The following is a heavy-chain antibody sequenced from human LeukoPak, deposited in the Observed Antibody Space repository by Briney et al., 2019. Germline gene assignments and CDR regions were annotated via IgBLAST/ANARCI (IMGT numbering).Heavy chain of an antibody. CDR1: GYTFTSYG. CDR2: INPNSGGT. CDR3: ARSGGWASWFGP. V-gene: IGHV1-2*02. Sequence: GASVKVSCKASGYTFTSYGISWVRQAPGQGLEWMGWINPNSGGTNYAQKFQGRVTMTRDTSISTAYMELSRLRSDDTAVYYCARSGGWASWFGPWGQGTLVTVSS. D-gene: IGHD2-15*01. J-gene: IGHJ5*02.